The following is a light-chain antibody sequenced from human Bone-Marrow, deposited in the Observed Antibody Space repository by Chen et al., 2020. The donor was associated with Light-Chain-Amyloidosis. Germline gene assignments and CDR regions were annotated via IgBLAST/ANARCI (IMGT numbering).Light chain of an antibody. J-gene: IGKJ4*01. CDR1: QTISSNY. CDR2: GSS. Sequence: EIVWTQSPGTLSLSPGEGSNLSCRTSQTISSNYLTWYQQKFGQAPRLLIYGSSSSATGSPDRFTGSGSGTDFTLTINRLEPEDFAMYYCQQYGTSPLTFVGGTKVEIK. CDR3: QQYGTSPLT. V-gene: IGKV3-20*01.